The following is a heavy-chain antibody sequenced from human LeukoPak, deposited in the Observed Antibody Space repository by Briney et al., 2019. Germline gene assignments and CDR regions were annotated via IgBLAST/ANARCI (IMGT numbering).Heavy chain of an antibody. CDR2: ISYDGSNK. Sequence: GGSLILSCAASGFTFSSYAMHWVRQAPGKGLEWVAVISYDGSNKYYADSVKGRFTISRDNSKNTLYLQMNSLRAEDTAVYYCARAIKAVAGTFHRDYYFDYWGQGTLVTVSS. J-gene: IGHJ4*02. D-gene: IGHD6-19*01. CDR3: ARAIKAVAGTFHRDYYFDY. CDR1: GFTFSSYA. V-gene: IGHV3-30*04.